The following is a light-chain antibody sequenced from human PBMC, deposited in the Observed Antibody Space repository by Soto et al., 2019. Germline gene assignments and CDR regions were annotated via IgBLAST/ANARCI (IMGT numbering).Light chain of an antibody. CDR3: XSXXGSSTFNVV. CDR1: SSDVGSYNL. J-gene: IGLJ2*01. CDR2: EGS. Sequence: QSALTQPASVSGSPGQSITISCTGTSSDVGSYNLVSWYQQHPGKAPKLMIYEGSKRPSGVSNRFSGSKSGNTASLTISGXXXXXXXDXXXXSXXGSSTFNVVFGGGTKLTVL. V-gene: IGLV2-23*03.